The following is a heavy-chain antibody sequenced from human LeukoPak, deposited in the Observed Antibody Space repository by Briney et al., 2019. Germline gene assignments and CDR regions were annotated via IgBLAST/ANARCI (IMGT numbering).Heavy chain of an antibody. CDR1: GFIFSSYG. Sequence: GGSLRLSWAASGFIFSSYGMHWVRQAPGKGLEWVAVIWYDGSNKYYADSVKGRFTISRDNSKNTLYLQMNSLRAEDTAVYYCARDWFSPLYGGNSVPDYYMDVWG. V-gene: IGHV3-33*01. CDR2: IWYDGSNK. D-gene: IGHD4-23*01. CDR3: ARDWFSPLYGGNSVPDYYMDV. J-gene: IGHJ6*03.